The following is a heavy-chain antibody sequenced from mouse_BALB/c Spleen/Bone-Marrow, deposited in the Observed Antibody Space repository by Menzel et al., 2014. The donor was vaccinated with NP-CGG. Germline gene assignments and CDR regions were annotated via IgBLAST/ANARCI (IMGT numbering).Heavy chain of an antibody. CDR1: GYTFTSYV. CDR3: ARPRQLGLPYYFDY. Sequence: LQLQQSGPELVKPGASVKMSCKASGYTFTSYVMHWVKQKPGQGLEWIGYINPYNDGTEYNEEFKGKATLTSDKSSSAAYMELSSLTSEDSAVCYCARPRQLGLPYYFDYWGQGTTLTVSS. D-gene: IGHD3-2*01. J-gene: IGHJ2*01. V-gene: IGHV1-14*01. CDR2: INPYNDGT.